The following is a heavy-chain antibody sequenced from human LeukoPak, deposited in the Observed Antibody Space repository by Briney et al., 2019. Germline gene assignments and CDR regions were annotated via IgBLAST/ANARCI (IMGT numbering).Heavy chain of an antibody. CDR2: IYYSGST. CDR1: GGSISSGGYY. V-gene: IGHV4-61*08. CDR3: ASGTTVVTPILNDY. Sequence: PSETLSLTCTVSGGSISSGGYYWTWIRQPPGKGLEWIGYIYYSGSTNYNPSLKSRVTISVDTSKNQFSLKLSSVTAADTAVYYCASGTTVVTPILNDYWGQGTLVTVSS. D-gene: IGHD4-23*01. J-gene: IGHJ4*02.